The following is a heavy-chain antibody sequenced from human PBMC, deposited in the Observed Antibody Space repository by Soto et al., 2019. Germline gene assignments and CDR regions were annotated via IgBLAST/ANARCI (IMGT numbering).Heavy chain of an antibody. CDR2: IWYDGSNK. D-gene: IGHD5-12*01. CDR1: GFTFSSYG. V-gene: IGHV3-33*01. CDR3: ARDLGGGYEPGFDY. J-gene: IGHJ4*02. Sequence: QVQRVESGGGVVQPGRSLRLSCAASGFTFSSYGMHGVRQAPGTGLEWVAVIWYDGSNKYYADSGKGRFAISRDNSRNTLYLKMNSLRAEDTDVYYCARDLGGGYEPGFDYWGQGTLVTVSS.